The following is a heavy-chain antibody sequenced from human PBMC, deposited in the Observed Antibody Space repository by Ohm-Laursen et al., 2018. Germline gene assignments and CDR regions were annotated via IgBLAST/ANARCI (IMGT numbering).Heavy chain of an antibody. CDR1: GGSISSSSYY. D-gene: IGHD6-13*01. Sequence: SQTLSLTCIVSGGSISSSSYYWGWIRQPPGKGLEWIGGMYYSGNTYYNPSLKSRVTIAVDTSKNLFSLKLSSVTAADTSVYYCATSNNWYYFDYWGQGTLVSVSS. CDR3: ATSNNWYYFDY. J-gene: IGHJ4*02. V-gene: IGHV4-39*01. CDR2: MYYSGNT.